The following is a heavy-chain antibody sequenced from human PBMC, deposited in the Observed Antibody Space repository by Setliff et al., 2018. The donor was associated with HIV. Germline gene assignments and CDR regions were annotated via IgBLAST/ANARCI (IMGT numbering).Heavy chain of an antibody. CDR2: ISSDGSNE. CDR3: ARDQLAMVRRNGMDV. CDR1: GFTFSSYA. Sequence: GGSLRLSCAASGFTFSSYAMQWVRQAPGKGLEWVAVISSDGSNEYYADSVKGRFTISRDNSKNTLYVQMNSLRAGDTAVYYCARDQLAMVRRNGMDVWGQGTTVTVSS. J-gene: IGHJ6*02. D-gene: IGHD3-10*01. V-gene: IGHV3-30*04.